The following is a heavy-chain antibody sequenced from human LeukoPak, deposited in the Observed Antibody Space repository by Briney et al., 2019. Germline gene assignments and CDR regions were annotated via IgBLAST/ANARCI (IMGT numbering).Heavy chain of an antibody. CDR3: ATQRSYYGDFDY. J-gene: IGHJ4*02. CDR1: GFTVSSNY. V-gene: IGHV3-53*01. Sequence: GGSLRLSCAASGFTVSSNYMSWVRQAPGKGLEWVSVIYSGGSTYYADSVKGRFTISRDSSKNTLYLQMNSLRAEDTAVYYCATQRSYYGDFDYWGQGTLVTVSS. CDR2: IYSGGST. D-gene: IGHD4-17*01.